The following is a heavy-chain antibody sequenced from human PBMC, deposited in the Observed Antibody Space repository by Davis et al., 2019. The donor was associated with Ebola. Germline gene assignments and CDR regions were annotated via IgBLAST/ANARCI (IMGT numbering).Heavy chain of an antibody. CDR1: GFTFSSYS. V-gene: IGHV3-21*01. Sequence: GESLKISYAASGFTFSSYSMNWVRQAPGKGLEWVSSISSSSSYIYYADSVKGRFTISRDNAKNSLYLQMNSLRAEDTAVYYCASSCSIRPTWGQGTLVTVSS. CDR3: ASSCSIRPT. J-gene: IGHJ5*02. D-gene: IGHD3-10*02. CDR2: ISSSSSYI.